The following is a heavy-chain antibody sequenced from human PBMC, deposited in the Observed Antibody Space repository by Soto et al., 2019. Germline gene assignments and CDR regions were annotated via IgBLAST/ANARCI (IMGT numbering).Heavy chain of an antibody. Sequence: QLQLQESGPGLVKPSETLFLTCTIPGDSISGTSYRWVWIRQAPGKGLEWLADIYSSGNAYYSPPLPSRLTISIDTSSNHFYLTLKSVTAADTAIYYCARRIGGSSNFDSWGPGILVSVSS. J-gene: IGHJ4*02. CDR3: ARRIGGSSNFDS. D-gene: IGHD2-15*01. CDR2: IYSSGNA. CDR1: GDSISGTSYR. V-gene: IGHV4-39*02.